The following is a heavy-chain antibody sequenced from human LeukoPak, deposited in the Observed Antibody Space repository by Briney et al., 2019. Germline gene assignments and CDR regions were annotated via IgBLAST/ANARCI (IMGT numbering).Heavy chain of an antibody. J-gene: IGHJ6*03. CDR2: IYTSGST. CDR3: ARGLEEPYYYYIDV. Sequence: SETLSLTCTVSGGSISSYYWSWIRQPAGKGLEWIGRIYTSGSTNYNPSLKSRVTMSVDTSRNQFSLKLSSVTAADTAVYYCARGLEEPYYYYIDVWGKGTTVTVSS. V-gene: IGHV4-4*07. CDR1: GGSISSYY. D-gene: IGHD1-14*01.